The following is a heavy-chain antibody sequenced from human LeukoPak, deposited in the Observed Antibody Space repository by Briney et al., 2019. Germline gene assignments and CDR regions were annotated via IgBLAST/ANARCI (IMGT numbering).Heavy chain of an antibody. Sequence: GQSLKISGKVSGYSFTSYCIGWGRQIPGKGLEWLGIIYPGDSGPTYSPSFQGQVTISVDKSINTAYLQWSSLQASDTAMYYCGMSGDRVPLQDDVFDVWGQGTMVTVST. CDR1: GYSFTSYC. V-gene: IGHV5-51*01. J-gene: IGHJ3*01. CDR2: IYPGDSGP. D-gene: IGHD1-26*01. CDR3: GMSGDRVPLQDDVFDV.